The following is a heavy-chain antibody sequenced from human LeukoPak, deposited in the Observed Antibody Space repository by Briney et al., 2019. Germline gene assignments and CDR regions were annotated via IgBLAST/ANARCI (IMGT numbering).Heavy chain of an antibody. V-gene: IGHV3-48*04. CDR2: ISSSGSTI. CDR3: VKDMNPGGADV. CDR1: GFTFSSYS. D-gene: IGHD3-10*01. Sequence: GGSLRLSCAASGFTFSSYSMNWVRKAPGKGLEWISYISSSGSTINYADSVKGRFTVSRDSAKNSLYLQMNSLRPEDTALYYCVKDMNPGGADVWGQGTTVTVSS. J-gene: IGHJ6*02.